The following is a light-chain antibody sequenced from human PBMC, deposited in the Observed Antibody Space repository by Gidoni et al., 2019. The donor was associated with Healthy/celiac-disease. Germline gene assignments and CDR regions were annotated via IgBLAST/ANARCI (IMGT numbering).Light chain of an antibody. CDR3: CSYAGSYTWV. CDR2: DVS. V-gene: IGLV2-11*01. J-gene: IGLJ3*02. CDR1: SSDVGGYNY. Sequence: QSALTPPRTVSGSPGQSVTISCTGTSSDVGGYNYVSWYQQHPGKAPKLMIYDVSKRPSGVPDRFSGSQSGNTASLTISGLQAEDEADYYCCSYAGSYTWVFGGGTKLTVL.